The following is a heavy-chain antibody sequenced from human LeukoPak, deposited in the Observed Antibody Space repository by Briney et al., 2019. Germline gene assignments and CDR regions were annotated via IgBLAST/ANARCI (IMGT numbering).Heavy chain of an antibody. D-gene: IGHD6-19*01. CDR1: GGSISSYY. CDR3: ASLSVAGTSIDY. V-gene: IGHV4-59*01. Sequence: SETLSLTCTVSGGSISSYYWGWIRQPPGKGLEWIGYIYYSGSTNYNPSLKSRVTISVDTSKNQFSLKLSSVTAADTAVYYCASLSVAGTSIDYWGQGTLVTVSP. CDR2: IYYSGST. J-gene: IGHJ4*02.